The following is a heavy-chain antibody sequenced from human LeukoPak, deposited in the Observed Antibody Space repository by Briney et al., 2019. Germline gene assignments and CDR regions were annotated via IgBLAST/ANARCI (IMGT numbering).Heavy chain of an antibody. V-gene: IGHV3-48*01. J-gene: IGHJ5*02. CDR2: ISSSSSTI. CDR1: GFTFSSYS. D-gene: IGHD2-2*02. Sequence: GGSLRLSCAASGFTFSSYSMNWVRQAPGKGLEWFSYISSSSSTIYYADSVKGRFTISRDNAKNSLYLQMNSLRAEDTAVYYCARMHCSSTSCYIGTFDPWGQGTLVTVSS. CDR3: ARMHCSSTSCYIGTFDP.